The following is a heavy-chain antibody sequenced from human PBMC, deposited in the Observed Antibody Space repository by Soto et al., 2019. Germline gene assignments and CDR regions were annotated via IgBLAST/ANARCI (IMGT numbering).Heavy chain of an antibody. D-gene: IGHD2-2*01. CDR3: ARAECSTPDCLTAYYSYGLDV. V-gene: IGHV3-48*03. J-gene: IGHJ6*02. Sequence: GGSLRLSCAASGFTFSNFEMHWVRQAPGKGLEWVSYINTAGTTKYYAESVKGRFTISRDNARSSLFLQVNSLSAEDTAVYYCARAECSTPDCLTAYYSYGLDVWGQGTTVTVSS. CDR1: GFTFSNFE. CDR2: INTAGTTK.